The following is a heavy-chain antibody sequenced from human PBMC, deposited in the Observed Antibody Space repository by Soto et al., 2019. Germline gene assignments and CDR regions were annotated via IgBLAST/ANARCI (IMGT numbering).Heavy chain of an antibody. CDR3: AKEFAKQLGIKWAFDI. V-gene: IGHV3-23*01. J-gene: IGHJ3*02. Sequence: GGSLRLSCAASGFTFSSYAMSWVRQAPGKGLEWVSAISGSGGSTYYADSVKGRFTISRDNSKNMLYLQMNSLRAEDTDVYYCAKEFAKQLGIKWAFDIWGQGTMVTVSS. CDR1: GFTFSSYA. CDR2: ISGSGGST. D-gene: IGHD7-27*01.